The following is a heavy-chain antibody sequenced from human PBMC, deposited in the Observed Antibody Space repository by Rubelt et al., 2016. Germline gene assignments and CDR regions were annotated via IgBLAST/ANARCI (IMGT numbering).Heavy chain of an antibody. D-gene: IGHD3-3*01. CDR3: ARSIFGVVITAMDV. V-gene: IGHV1-18*01. Sequence: QVQLVQSGAEVKKPGASVKVSCKASGYTFTSYGISWVRQAPGQGLEWMGWISAYNGNTNFVQKRQGRVTMTTDTSTSTAYIELRSLRSDDTAVYYCARSIFGVVITAMDVWGQGTTVTVSS. CDR2: ISAYNGNT. CDR1: GYTFTSYG. J-gene: IGHJ6*02.